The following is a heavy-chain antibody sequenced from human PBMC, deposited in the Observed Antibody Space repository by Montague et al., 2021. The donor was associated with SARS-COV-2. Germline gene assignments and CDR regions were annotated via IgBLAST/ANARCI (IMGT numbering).Heavy chain of an antibody. D-gene: IGHD2-2*01. Sequence: SRRLSCAASGFTFDDYAMHWVRQAPGKGLEWVSLISGDGGSAYYADSVKGRFTISRDNSKNSLYLQMNSLRTEDTALYYCAKDNFYCSSTSCYRLYYYYYMDVWGKGTTVTVSS. V-gene: IGHV3-43*02. J-gene: IGHJ6*03. CDR3: AKDNFYCSSTSCYRLYYYYYMDV. CDR2: ISGDGGSA. CDR1: GFTFDDYA.